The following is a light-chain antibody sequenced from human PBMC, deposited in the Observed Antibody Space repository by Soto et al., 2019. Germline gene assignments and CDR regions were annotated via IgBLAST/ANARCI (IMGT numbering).Light chain of an antibody. CDR3: QQGYSGPLT. Sequence: DIQMTQSPSSLSASVVDRVTITCRASQSISSYLNWYQQKPGKAPKVLIYAASSLQSGVPSRFSGIGSGTDFTLSISSLQPEDFATYYCQQGYSGPLTFGGGTKVDNK. J-gene: IGKJ4*01. CDR1: QSISSY. CDR2: AAS. V-gene: IGKV1-39*01.